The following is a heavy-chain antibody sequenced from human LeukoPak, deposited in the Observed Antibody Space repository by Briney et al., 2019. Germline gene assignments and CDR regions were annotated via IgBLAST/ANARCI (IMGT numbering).Heavy chain of an antibody. D-gene: IGHD1-26*01. Sequence: PGGSLRLSCAASGFTFSTYVMNWVRQAPGKGLEWGSYISSGGGTKYYADSVKGRFTISRDNAKNSLSLQMNSLRTEDTAVYYCARDRVGASTWGYFDFWGQGTLVTVSS. V-gene: IGHV3-48*03. CDR1: GFTFSTYV. CDR2: ISSGGGTK. CDR3: ARDRVGASTWGYFDF. J-gene: IGHJ4*02.